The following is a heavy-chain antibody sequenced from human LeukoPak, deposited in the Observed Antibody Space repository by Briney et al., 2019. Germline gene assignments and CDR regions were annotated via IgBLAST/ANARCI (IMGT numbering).Heavy chain of an antibody. CDR1: GYTLTELS. D-gene: IGHD5-12*01. V-gene: IGHV1-24*01. J-gene: IGHJ4*02. Sequence: ASVKVSCKVSGYTLTELSMHWVRQAPGKGLEWMGGFDPEDGETIYAQRFQGRVTMTRDTSTSTVYMELSSLRSEDTAVYYCAREGGDIVATIITRWYFDYWGQGTLVTVSS. CDR2: FDPEDGET. CDR3: AREGGDIVATIITRWYFDY.